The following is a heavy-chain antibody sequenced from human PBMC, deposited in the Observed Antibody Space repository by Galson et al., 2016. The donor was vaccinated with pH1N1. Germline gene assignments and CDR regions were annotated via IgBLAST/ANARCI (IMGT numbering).Heavy chain of an antibody. CDR2: INPDGNVK. J-gene: IGHJ4*02. CDR3: ATRHSEDRGDN. Sequence: SLRLSCAASGFIFTTYAMDWVRQAPGKGLEWVTFINPDGNVKWYADSVMGRFTISRDTSKNTLFLQMNSLRPEDTAVYFCATRHSEDRGDNWGQGTLVTVSS. V-gene: IGHV3-30*02. D-gene: IGHD3-10*01. CDR1: GFIFTTYA.